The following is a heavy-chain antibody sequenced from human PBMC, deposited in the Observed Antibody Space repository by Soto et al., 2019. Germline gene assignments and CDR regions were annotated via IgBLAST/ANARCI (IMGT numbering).Heavy chain of an antibody. CDR3: AKWGDGYNQRGQGMDV. D-gene: IGHD5-12*01. J-gene: IGHJ6*02. CDR1: GFTVSSNH. CDR2: IYSGGTT. Sequence: GGSLRLSCAASGFTVSSNHMSWVRQAPGKGLEWVSVIYSGGTTYYGDSVKGRFTISRDNSKNTLYLQMNSLRAEDTAVYFCAKWGDGYNQRGQGMDVWGQGTTVTVSS. V-gene: IGHV3-53*01.